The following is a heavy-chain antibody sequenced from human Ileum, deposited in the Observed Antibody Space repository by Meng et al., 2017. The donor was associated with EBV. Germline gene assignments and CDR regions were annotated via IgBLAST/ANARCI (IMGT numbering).Heavy chain of an antibody. CDR2: INSDESST. CDR3: AKEHSDYDYFDD. CDR1: GFTFSRYW. V-gene: IGHV3-74*01. J-gene: IGHJ4*02. Sequence: LVESGGGLVPHGGSLRLSCAACGFTFSRYWMHWVRQGPGKGLVRVSRINSDESSTSYADSVKGRFTISRDNAKNTLYLQMNSLRAEDTAVYYCAKEHSDYDYFDDWGQGTLVTVSP. D-gene: IGHD5-12*01.